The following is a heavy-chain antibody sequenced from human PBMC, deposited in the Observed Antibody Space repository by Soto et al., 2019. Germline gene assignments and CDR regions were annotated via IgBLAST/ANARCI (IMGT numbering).Heavy chain of an antibody. D-gene: IGHD2-15*01. CDR2: LSYDGKNK. CDR1: GFTFSNYP. J-gene: IGHJ6*02. CDR3: ARAGGDGGTCYTLVGLRYGMDV. Sequence: QVQLVESGGGVVQPGRSLRLSCAASGFTFSNYPTYGSPQAQGKGLEGLAVLSYDGKNKYYQDSVKGRFTNSRDNSKNTLSLKMNSPRAEDTAVYYCARAGGDGGTCYTLVGLRYGMDVWGQGTTVTVSS. V-gene: IGHV3-30*04.